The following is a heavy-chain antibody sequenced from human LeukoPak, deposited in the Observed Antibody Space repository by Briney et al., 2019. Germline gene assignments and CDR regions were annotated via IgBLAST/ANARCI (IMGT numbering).Heavy chain of an antibody. CDR3: ARTDETAPAEDFQH. D-gene: IGHD2-21*02. Sequence: PGGSLRLSCAASGCSVSSNCMSWVRQAPGKGLEWVSVIYSGGSTYYADSVKGRFTISRDNSKNTLYLQMKSLRAEDTAVYYCARTDETAPAEDFQHWGQGTLVTVSS. CDR1: GCSVSSNC. J-gene: IGHJ1*01. V-gene: IGHV3-53*01. CDR2: IYSGGST.